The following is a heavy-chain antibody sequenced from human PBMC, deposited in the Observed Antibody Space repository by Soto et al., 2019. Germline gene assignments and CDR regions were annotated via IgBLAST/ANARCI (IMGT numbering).Heavy chain of an antibody. Sequence: GGSLRLSCAASGFTFSSYGMHWVRQAPGKGLEWVAVISYDGSNKYYADSVKGRFTISRDNSKNTLYLQMNSLRAEDTAVYYCAPWFGAFDYWGQGTLVTVPS. CDR2: ISYDGSNK. CDR1: GFTFSSYG. CDR3: APWFGAFDY. J-gene: IGHJ4*02. V-gene: IGHV3-30*03. D-gene: IGHD3-10*01.